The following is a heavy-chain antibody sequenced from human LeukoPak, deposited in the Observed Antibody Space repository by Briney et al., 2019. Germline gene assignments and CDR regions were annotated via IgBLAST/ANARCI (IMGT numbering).Heavy chain of an antibody. V-gene: IGHV4-4*07. CDR3: ARSGGSGFQLDS. CDR2: SYTTGRT. D-gene: IGHD1-26*01. Sequence: PSETLSLTCTVSGGSIGSYYWSRVRQPAGKGLEWIGRSYTTGRTIYNPSLKSRVTMSLDTSKNQLSLNLSSVTAADTAVYCCARSGGSGFQLDSWGQGTLVTVSS. J-gene: IGHJ4*02. CDR1: GGSIGSYY.